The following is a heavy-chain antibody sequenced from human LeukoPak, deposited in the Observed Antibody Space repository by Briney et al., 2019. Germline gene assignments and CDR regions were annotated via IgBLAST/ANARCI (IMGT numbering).Heavy chain of an antibody. D-gene: IGHD6-6*01. CDR3: ARDGSIAARQYYYYMDV. V-gene: IGHV3-48*03. Sequence: GGSLRLSCAASGFTFSSYEMNWVRQGPGKGLEGVSYTSSSGSTIYYADSVKGRFTISRDNAKNSLYLQMNSLRAEDTAVYYCARDGSIAARQYYYYMDVWGKGTTVTVSS. J-gene: IGHJ6*03. CDR1: GFTFSSYE. CDR2: TSSSGSTI.